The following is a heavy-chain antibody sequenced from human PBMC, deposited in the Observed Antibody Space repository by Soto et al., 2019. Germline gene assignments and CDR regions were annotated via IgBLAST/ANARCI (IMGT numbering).Heavy chain of an antibody. CDR2: FDPEDGET. J-gene: IGHJ6*02. D-gene: IGHD6-6*01. CDR3: ATWGASKLGEYYYYYYGMDV. CDR1: GYTLTELS. Sequence: ASVKVSCKVSGYTLTELSMHWVRQAPGKGLEWMGGFDPEDGETIYAQKFQGRVTMTEDTSTDTAYMELSSLRSEDTAVYYCATWGASKLGEYYYYYYGMDVWGQATTVTVSS. V-gene: IGHV1-24*01.